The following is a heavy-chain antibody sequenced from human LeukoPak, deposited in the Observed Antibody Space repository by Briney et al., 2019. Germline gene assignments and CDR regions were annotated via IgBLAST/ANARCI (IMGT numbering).Heavy chain of an antibody. Sequence: SETLSLTCTVSGGSISSYYWSWMRQPPGKELEWIGHIYYSGNTNYNPSLKSRVTISVDTSKNQFSLNLTSVTAADTAVYYCARPSRTGSGWDAFDIRGQGTMVTVSS. J-gene: IGHJ3*02. V-gene: IGHV4-59*08. CDR3: ARPSRTGSGWDAFDI. CDR2: IYYSGNT. CDR1: GGSISSYY. D-gene: IGHD3-22*01.